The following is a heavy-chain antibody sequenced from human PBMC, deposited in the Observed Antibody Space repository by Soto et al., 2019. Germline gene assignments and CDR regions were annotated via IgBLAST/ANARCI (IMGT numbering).Heavy chain of an antibody. J-gene: IGHJ3*02. Sequence: SVKVSCKASGGTFSSYAIXWVRQAPGQGLEWMGGIIPIFGTANYXXKFQGKVTITADESTSTAYMELSSLRSEDTAVYYCARGPGSXXXXXAFDIWCXGTMVTVSS. V-gene: IGHV1-69*13. CDR2: IIPIFGTA. D-gene: IGHD2-15*01. CDR1: GGTFSSYA. CDR3: ARGPGSXXXXXAFDI.